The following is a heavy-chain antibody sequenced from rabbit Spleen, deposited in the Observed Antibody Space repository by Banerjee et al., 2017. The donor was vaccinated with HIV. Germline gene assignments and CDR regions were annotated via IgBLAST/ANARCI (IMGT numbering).Heavy chain of an antibody. J-gene: IGHJ4*01. CDR1: GFSFSNKAV. CDR2: INAVTGKA. V-gene: IGHV1S40*01. Sequence: QSLEESGGGLVKPGASLTLTCTASGFSFSNKAVMCWVRQAPGKGLEWIACINAVTGKAVYASWAKGRFTFSKTSSTTVTLQMTSLTAADTATYFCARETSSGWGIISFYFSLWGQGTLVTVS. D-gene: IGHD4-1*01. CDR3: ARETSSGWGIISFYFSL.